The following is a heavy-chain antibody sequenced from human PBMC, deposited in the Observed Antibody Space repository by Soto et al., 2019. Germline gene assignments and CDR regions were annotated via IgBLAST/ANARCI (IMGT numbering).Heavy chain of an antibody. D-gene: IGHD6-6*01. CDR3: AIDWGSISPRGWFDP. V-gene: IGHV1-18*04. Sequence: QLVQSGAEVKKPGASVKVSCKASGYTFSSYSICWVRQAPGQGLEWVGWISGYNGKTNYLQKLQGRVTMTIDTSTSTGYMELRSLRSDDTAVYYCAIDWGSISPRGWFDPWGQGTLVTVSS. CDR1: GYTFSSYS. CDR2: ISGYNGKT. J-gene: IGHJ5*02.